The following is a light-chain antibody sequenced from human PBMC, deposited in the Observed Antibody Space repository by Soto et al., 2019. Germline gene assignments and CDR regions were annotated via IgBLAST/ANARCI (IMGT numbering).Light chain of an antibody. CDR1: QSVSNN. CDR3: QQYNNWPPWT. J-gene: IGKJ1*01. Sequence: EIVMTQSPATLSVSPGERATLSCRASQSVSNNLAWYQQKPGQTPRLLVYGASTRATGIPARFSGSGSGTEFTLTISSLQSEDFAVYYCQQYNNWPPWTFGQGTKVEIK. CDR2: GAS. V-gene: IGKV3-15*01.